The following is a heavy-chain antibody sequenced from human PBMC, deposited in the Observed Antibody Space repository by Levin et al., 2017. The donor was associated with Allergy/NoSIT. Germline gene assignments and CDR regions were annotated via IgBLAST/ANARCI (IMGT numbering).Heavy chain of an antibody. V-gene: IGHV3-30*18. Sequence: GGSLRLSCAASGFTFSSYGMHWVRQAPGKGLEWVAVISYDGSNKYYADSVKGRFTISRDNSKNTLYLQMNSLRAEDTAVYYCAKDRSGWIDCSGGSCYPTPFDYWGQGTLVTVSS. D-gene: IGHD2-15*01. CDR3: AKDRSGWIDCSGGSCYPTPFDY. CDR1: GFTFSSYG. J-gene: IGHJ4*02. CDR2: ISYDGSNK.